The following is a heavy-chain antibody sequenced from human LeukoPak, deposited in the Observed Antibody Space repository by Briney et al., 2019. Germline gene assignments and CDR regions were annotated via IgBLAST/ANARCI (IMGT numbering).Heavy chain of an antibody. CDR3: ARGSLDFDY. Sequence: PSETLSLTCTVSGGSISSGGYYWSWIRQHPGKALEWIGHISYSGSTHYNPSLKSRVTISVDTSKNQFSLKLSSVTAADTAVYYCARGSLDFDYWGQGTLVTVSS. J-gene: IGHJ4*02. CDR1: GGSISSGGYY. CDR2: ISYSGST. V-gene: IGHV4-31*03.